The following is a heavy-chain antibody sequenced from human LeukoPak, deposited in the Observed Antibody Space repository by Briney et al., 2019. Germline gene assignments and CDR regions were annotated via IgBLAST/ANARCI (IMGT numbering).Heavy chain of an antibody. CDR1: GFTFSDYA. J-gene: IGHJ4*02. Sequence: PGGSLRLSCAASGFTFSDYAIDWVRQAPGKGLEWVSVISNVGGSKHYADSVKGRFTISRDNSKNTVYLQMINLRAEDTALYYCAKPLTAATGTDLDYWGQGTLVTVSS. V-gene: IGHV3-30-3*02. D-gene: IGHD6-13*01. CDR3: AKPLTAATGTDLDY. CDR2: ISNVGGSK.